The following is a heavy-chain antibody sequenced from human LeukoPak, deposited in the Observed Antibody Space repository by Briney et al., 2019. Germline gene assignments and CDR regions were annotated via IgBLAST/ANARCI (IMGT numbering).Heavy chain of an antibody. CDR2: INPSGDVT. V-gene: IGHV1-46*01. D-gene: IGHD1-20*01. CDR1: GYTFTKYL. Sequence: ASVKVSCKTSGYTFTKYLIHWVRQAPGQGLEWVGTINPSGDVTNYAPRLQGRLTLTQDTSTSTVYMELRGLTPDDTAVYYCARPLFCAFDNCGYWLDPWGPGTLVTVSS. J-gene: IGHJ5*02. CDR3: ARPLFCAFDNCGYWLDP.